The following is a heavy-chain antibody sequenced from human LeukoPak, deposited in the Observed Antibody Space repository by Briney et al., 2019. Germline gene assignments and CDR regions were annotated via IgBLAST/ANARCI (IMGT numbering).Heavy chain of an antibody. D-gene: IGHD3-10*01. J-gene: IGHJ4*02. CDR3: ARRFGVKWYYFDY. Sequence: GGSLRLSCAASGFTFSTFAMIWVRQPPGKGLEWVSSIFPSGGEIHYADSVRGRFTISRDNSKSTLSLQMNSLRAEDTAVYYCARRFGVKWYYFDYWGQGTLVTVSS. CDR1: GFTFSTFA. V-gene: IGHV3-23*01. CDR2: IFPSGGEI.